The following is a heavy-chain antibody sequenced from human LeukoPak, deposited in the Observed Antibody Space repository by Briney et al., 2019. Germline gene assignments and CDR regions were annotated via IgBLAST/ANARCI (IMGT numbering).Heavy chain of an antibody. CDR3: AREKGLGGYFDY. D-gene: IGHD3-16*01. Sequence: SETLSLTCTVSGGSISSYYWGWIRQPPGKGLEWIGYIYYSGSTNYNPSLKSRVTMSVDTSKNQFSLNLSSVTAADTAVYYCAREKGLGGYFDYWGQGTLVTVSS. CDR1: GGSISSYY. V-gene: IGHV4-59*01. CDR2: IYYSGST. J-gene: IGHJ4*02.